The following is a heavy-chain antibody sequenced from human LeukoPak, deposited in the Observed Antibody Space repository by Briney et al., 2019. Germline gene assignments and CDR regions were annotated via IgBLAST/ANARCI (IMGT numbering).Heavy chain of an antibody. CDR1: GGSFSGYY. Sequence: SETLSLTCAVYGGSFSGYYWSWIRQPAGRGLEWIGRIYTSGSTNYNPSLKSRVTISVDTSKNQFSLKLSSVTAADTAVYYCARGYDGSGYYYRNWYFDLWGRGTLVTVSS. J-gene: IGHJ2*01. CDR2: IYTSGST. D-gene: IGHD3-22*01. V-gene: IGHV4-59*10. CDR3: ARGYDGSGYYYRNWYFDL.